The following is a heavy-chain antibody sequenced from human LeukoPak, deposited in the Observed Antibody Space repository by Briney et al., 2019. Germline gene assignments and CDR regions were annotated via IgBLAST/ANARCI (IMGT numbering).Heavy chain of an antibody. CDR1: GYXFTGYY. D-gene: IGHD5-18*01. Sequence: GASVKVSCKASGYXFTGYYIHWVRQAPGQGLEWMGWINPNSGGTNYAQKFQGRVTMTRDTSISTAYMELSRLRSDDTAVYYCAREGGPGYSYGDYWGQGTLVTVSS. CDR2: INPNSGGT. J-gene: IGHJ4*02. V-gene: IGHV1-2*02. CDR3: AREGGPGYSYGDY.